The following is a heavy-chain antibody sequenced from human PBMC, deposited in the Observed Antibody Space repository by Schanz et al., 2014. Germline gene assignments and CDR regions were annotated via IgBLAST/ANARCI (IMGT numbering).Heavy chain of an antibody. CDR2: IRSSGSYI. V-gene: IGHV3-21*01. D-gene: IGHD6-13*01. J-gene: IGHJ6*02. CDR3: AREEGGDIAAADPKHIYYGMDV. Sequence: EVQLLESGGGLVRPGGSLRLSCAASGFTFSNYAMSWVRQAPGKGLEWVSSIRSSGSYIHYADSVKGRFTISRDNAKNTLYRQMNGLRAEDTTVYYCAREEGGDIAAADPKHIYYGMDVWGQGTTVTVSS. CDR1: GFTFSNYA.